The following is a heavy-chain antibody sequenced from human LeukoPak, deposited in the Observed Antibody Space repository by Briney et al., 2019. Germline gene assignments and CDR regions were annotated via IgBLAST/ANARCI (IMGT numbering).Heavy chain of an antibody. J-gene: IGHJ4*02. Sequence: PGTSLRLSCGASGFPLSNFGLHWVRQAPGKGLEWVAVIFYGGSRKFYADSVKGRFTISSDTSKNTLYLQLNSLRAEDTAVYDCARDGAATYYNLAYWGQGTPVTVSS. CDR3: ARDGAATYYNLAY. D-gene: IGHD3-10*01. V-gene: IGHV3-33*01. CDR1: GFPLSNFG. CDR2: IFYGGSRK.